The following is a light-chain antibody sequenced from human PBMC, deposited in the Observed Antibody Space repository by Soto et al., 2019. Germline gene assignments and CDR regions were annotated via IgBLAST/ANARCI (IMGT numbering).Light chain of an antibody. CDR3: CSYAGSTNV. Sequence: QPVLTQPASVSESPGQSITISCTGTSSDVGSYKFVSWYQHHPGKAPKLMIYEGSKRPSGVSDRFSGSKSGNTASLTISGLQADDEADYYCCSYAGSTNVFGTGTKLTVL. V-gene: IGLV2-23*03. CDR2: EGS. CDR1: SSDVGSYKF. J-gene: IGLJ1*01.